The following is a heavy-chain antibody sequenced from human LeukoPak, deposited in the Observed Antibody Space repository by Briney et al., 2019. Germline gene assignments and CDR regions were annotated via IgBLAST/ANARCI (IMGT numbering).Heavy chain of an antibody. V-gene: IGHV3-30*04. D-gene: IGHD6-6*01. CDR3: ARDSIAARLGFDY. Sequence: GRSLRLSCAASGFTFSSYAMHWVRQAPGKGLEWVAVISYDGSNKYYADSVKGRFTISRDNSKNTLYLQMNSLRAEDTAVYYCARDSIAARLGFDYWGQGTLVTVSS. J-gene: IGHJ4*02. CDR1: GFTFSSYA. CDR2: ISYDGSNK.